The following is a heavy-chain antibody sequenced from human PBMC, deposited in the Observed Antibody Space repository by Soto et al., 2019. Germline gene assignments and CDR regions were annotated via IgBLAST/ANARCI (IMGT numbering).Heavy chain of an antibody. CDR3: AKEEGGQKVRASFHH. D-gene: IGHD1-26*01. CDR1: GSSISSSSW. V-gene: IGHV4-4*02. J-gene: IGHJ1*01. Sequence: QVQLQESGPGLVKPSGTLSLTCTGSGSSISSSSWLRWVRQAPRKRLEWIGEVFHTGSTNYSPSLSSRVTISVDTSRNQFSLGLRSVTAADTAVYYCAKEEGGQKVRASFHHWGQGTLVTVSS. CDR2: VFHTGST.